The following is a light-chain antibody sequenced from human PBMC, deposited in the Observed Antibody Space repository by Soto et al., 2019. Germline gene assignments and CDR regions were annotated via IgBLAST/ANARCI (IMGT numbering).Light chain of an antibody. CDR2: AAS. J-gene: IGKJ1*01. CDR1: QSISSY. Sequence: DIQMTQSPSSLSASVGDRVTITCRASQSISSYLNWYQQKPGKAPKLLIYAASSLQSGVPSRFSGSGSGKDFTLTISSLQPEDFATYYCQQSHSTPPTFGQGTKV. CDR3: QQSHSTPPT. V-gene: IGKV1-39*01.